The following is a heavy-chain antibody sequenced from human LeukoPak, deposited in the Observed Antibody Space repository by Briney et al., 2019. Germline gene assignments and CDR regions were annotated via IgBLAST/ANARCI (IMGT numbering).Heavy chain of an antibody. CDR3: AREQFLRGYCSGGSCYSDYYGMDV. CDR2: INPNSGGT. J-gene: IGHJ6*02. D-gene: IGHD2-15*01. V-gene: IGHV1-2*02. Sequence: GASVKVSCKASGYTFTVYYMHWVRQAPGQGLEWMGWINPNSGGTNYAQKFQGRVTMTRDTSISTAYMELSRLRSDDTAVYYCAREQFLRGYCSGGSCYSDYYGMDVWGQGTTVTVSS. CDR1: GYTFTVYY.